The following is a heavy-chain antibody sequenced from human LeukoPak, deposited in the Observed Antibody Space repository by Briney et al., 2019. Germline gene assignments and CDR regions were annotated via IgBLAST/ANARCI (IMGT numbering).Heavy chain of an antibody. CDR1: GGSFSSSSYY. D-gene: IGHD3-22*01. CDR2: IYYSGST. V-gene: IGHV4-39*07. Sequence: SETLSLTCTVSGGSFSSSSYYWGWIRQPPGKGLEWIGSIYYSGSTYYNPSLKSRVTISVDTSKNQFSLKLSSVTAADTAVYYCARALDDYYDSSGYYFDYWGQGTLVTVSS. CDR3: ARALDDYYDSSGYYFDY. J-gene: IGHJ4*02.